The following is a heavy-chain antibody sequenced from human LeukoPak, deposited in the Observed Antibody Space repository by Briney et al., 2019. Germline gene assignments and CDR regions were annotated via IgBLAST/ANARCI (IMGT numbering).Heavy chain of an antibody. J-gene: IGHJ4*02. Sequence: ASVKVPCKASGGTFSSYAISWVRQAPGQGLEWMGRIIPIFGIANYAQKLQGRVTITADKSTSTAYMELSSLRSEDTAVYYCASEYSSSWYYYWGQGTLVTVSS. CDR2: IIPIFGIA. D-gene: IGHD6-13*01. CDR1: GGTFSSYA. CDR3: ASEYSSSWYYY. V-gene: IGHV1-69*04.